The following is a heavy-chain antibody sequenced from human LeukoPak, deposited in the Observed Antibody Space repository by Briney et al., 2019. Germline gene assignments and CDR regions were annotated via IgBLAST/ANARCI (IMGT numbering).Heavy chain of an antibody. Sequence: GGSLRLSCTASGFTFSSYWMHWIRQAPGQGLVWVSRINSDGSSINYADSVKGRFTISRDNAKNTLHLQMNSLRGEDTAVYYCARDLDGSGNYHWFDPWGQGALVTVSS. J-gene: IGHJ5*02. CDR2: INSDGSSI. V-gene: IGHV3-74*01. D-gene: IGHD3-10*01. CDR3: ARDLDGSGNYHWFDP. CDR1: GFTFSSYW.